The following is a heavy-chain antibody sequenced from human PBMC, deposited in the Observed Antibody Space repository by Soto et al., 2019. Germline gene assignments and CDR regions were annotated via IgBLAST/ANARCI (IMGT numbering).Heavy chain of an antibody. CDR3: AREPRDDYMISGGFDY. D-gene: IGHD4-4*01. CDR1: GFTFSDYY. J-gene: IGHJ4*02. CDR2: ISSGGSVI. Sequence: QVQLVESGGGLVKPGGSLRLSCVASGFTFSDYYMSWFRQAPGQGLEWVSYISSGGSVIYSADSMKGRFTISRDNAKNSLYLQVNSLRAEDTAVYYCAREPRDDYMISGGFDYWGQGTLVTVSS. V-gene: IGHV3-11*01.